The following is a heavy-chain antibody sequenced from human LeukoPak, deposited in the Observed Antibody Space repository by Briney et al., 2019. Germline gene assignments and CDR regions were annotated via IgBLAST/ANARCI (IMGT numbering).Heavy chain of an antibody. CDR2: IKQDGSEK. CDR3: ARDQSYDILTGYYYFDY. CDR1: GFTFSSYW. Sequence: GGSLRLSRAASGFTFSSYWMSWVRQAPGKGLEWVANIKQDGSEKYYVDSVKGRFTISRDSAKNSLYLQMNSLRAEGTAVYYCARDQSYDILTGYYYFDYWGQGTLVTVSS. J-gene: IGHJ4*02. V-gene: IGHV3-7*01. D-gene: IGHD3-9*01.